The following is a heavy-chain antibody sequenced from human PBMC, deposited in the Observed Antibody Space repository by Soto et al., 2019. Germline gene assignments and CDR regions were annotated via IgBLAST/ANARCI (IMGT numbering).Heavy chain of an antibody. V-gene: IGHV1-24*01. J-gene: IGHJ6*02. Sequence: ASVKVSCKVSGYTLTELSMHWVRQAPGKGLEWMGGFDPEDGETIYAQKFQGRVTMTEDTSTDTAYMELSSLRSEDTAVYYCATDQLSRQWHEYYGMDVWGQGTTVTVSS. CDR1: GYTLTELS. D-gene: IGHD6-19*01. CDR3: ATDQLSRQWHEYYGMDV. CDR2: FDPEDGET.